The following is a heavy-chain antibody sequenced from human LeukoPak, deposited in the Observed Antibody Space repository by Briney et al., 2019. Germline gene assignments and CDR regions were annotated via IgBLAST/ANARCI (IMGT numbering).Heavy chain of an antibody. J-gene: IGHJ6*03. CDR2: IIPIFGTA. CDR1: GGTFSSYA. D-gene: IGHD3-22*01. V-gene: IGHV1-69*06. CDR3: ARDGYYDSSGYYYYYYYMDV. Sequence: SMKVSCKASGGTFSSYAISWVRQAPGQGLGWMGGIIPIFGTANYAQKFQGRVTITADKSTSTAYMELRSLRSDDTAVYYCARDGYYDSSGYYYYYYYMDVWGKGTTVTISS.